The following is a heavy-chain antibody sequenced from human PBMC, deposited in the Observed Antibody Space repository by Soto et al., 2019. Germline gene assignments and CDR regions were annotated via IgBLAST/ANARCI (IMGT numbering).Heavy chain of an antibody. Sequence: QLQLQESGPGLVKPSETLSLTCTVSGGSISSSSHFWGWIRQPPGKGLEWIGSIYYSGSTYSNPFLKSRVTISVDTSKNQFSLKLNFVTAADTAVYYCARLQQQLVLWGQGTLVTVSS. CDR2: IYYSGST. D-gene: IGHD6-13*01. V-gene: IGHV4-39*01. CDR1: GGSISSSSHF. CDR3: ARLQQQLVL. J-gene: IGHJ4*02.